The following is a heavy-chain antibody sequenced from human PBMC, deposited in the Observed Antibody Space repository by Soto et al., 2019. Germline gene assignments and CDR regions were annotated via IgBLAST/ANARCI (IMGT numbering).Heavy chain of an antibody. CDR1: GDSVSSGDYY. V-gene: IGHV4-61*08. Sequence: SETLSLTCSVSGDSVSSGDYYWSWIRQPPGKGLEWIGHVYFSGSTNYIPSFKSRLTMSVDTAKNQCSLKLNSVTAADTAVYYCARIPVDTYMIYWSDPWGQGTQVTVSS. CDR3: ARIPVDTYMIYWSDP. D-gene: IGHD3-16*01. J-gene: IGHJ5*02. CDR2: VYFSGST.